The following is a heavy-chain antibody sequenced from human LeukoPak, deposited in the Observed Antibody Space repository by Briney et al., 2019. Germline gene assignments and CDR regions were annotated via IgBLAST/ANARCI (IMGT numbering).Heavy chain of an antibody. CDR3: ARDPYCSGGSCYFDP. V-gene: IGHV4-34*01. J-gene: IGHJ5*02. D-gene: IGHD2-15*01. CDR2: INHSGST. Sequence: SETLSLTCAVYGGSFSGYYWSWIRQPPGKGLEWIGEINHSGSTNYNPSLKCRVTISVDTSKNQFSLKLSSVTAADTAVYYCARDPYCSGGSCYFDPWGRGTLVTVSS. CDR1: GGSFSGYY.